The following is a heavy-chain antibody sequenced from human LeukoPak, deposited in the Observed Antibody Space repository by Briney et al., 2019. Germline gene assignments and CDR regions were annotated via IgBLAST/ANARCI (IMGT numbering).Heavy chain of an antibody. CDR3: ARGPNSNRSGLDF. CDR1: GFSFSGHW. D-gene: IGHD6-13*01. Sequence: GGSLRLSCTASGFSFSGHWMHWARQLPGKGLVWVSCISPTGSTTSYADSVKGRFTVSRDNAKNTLYLQVNNLRAEDTAVYYCARGPNSNRSGLDFWGQGTLLTVSS. J-gene: IGHJ4*02. CDR2: ISPTGSTT. V-gene: IGHV3-74*01.